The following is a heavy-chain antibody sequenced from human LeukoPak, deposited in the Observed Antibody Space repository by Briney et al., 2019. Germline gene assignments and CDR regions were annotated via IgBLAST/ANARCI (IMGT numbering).Heavy chain of an antibody. V-gene: IGHV4-59*01. Sequence: SETLSLTCTVSGGSMNNYYWSWIRQPPGKGLEWIGYIYYSGSTNYNPSLKSRVTISVDTSKNQFSLKLSSVTAADTAVYYCARTLEDYGDFPRAWFDPWGQGTLVTVSS. CDR3: ARTLEDYGDFPRAWFDP. CDR1: GGSMNNYY. CDR2: IYYSGST. D-gene: IGHD4-17*01. J-gene: IGHJ5*02.